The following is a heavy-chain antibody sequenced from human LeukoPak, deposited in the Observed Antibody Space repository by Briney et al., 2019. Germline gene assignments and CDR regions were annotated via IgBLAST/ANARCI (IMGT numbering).Heavy chain of an antibody. CDR3: AKDWGISPTGFDY. Sequence: GGSLRLFCAASGFTFDDYAMHWVRQAPGKGLEWVSGISWNSGSIGYADSVKGRFTISRDNAKNSLYLQMNSLRAEDTALYYCAKDWGISPTGFDYWGQGTLVTVSS. CDR1: GFTFDDYA. D-gene: IGHD1-14*01. V-gene: IGHV3-9*01. CDR2: ISWNSGSI. J-gene: IGHJ4*02.